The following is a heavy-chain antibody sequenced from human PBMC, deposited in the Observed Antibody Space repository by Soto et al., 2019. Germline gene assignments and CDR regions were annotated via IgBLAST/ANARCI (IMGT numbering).Heavy chain of an antibody. CDR1: GFTFSSYW. CDR2: IKQDGSEK. D-gene: IGHD2-15*01. J-gene: IGHJ6*02. V-gene: IGHV3-7*01. CDR3: ARDLGYCSGGSCYSGRWSDYGMDV. Sequence: SLRLSCAASGFTFSSYWMSWVRQAPGKGLEWVANIKQDGSEKYYVDSVKGRFTISRDNAKNSLYLQMNSLRAEDTAVYYCARDLGYCSGGSCYSGRWSDYGMDVWGQGTTVTVSS.